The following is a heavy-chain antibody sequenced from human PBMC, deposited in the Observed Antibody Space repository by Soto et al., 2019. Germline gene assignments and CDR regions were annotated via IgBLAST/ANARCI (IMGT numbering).Heavy chain of an antibody. Sequence: GGSLRLSCAASGFNFSNYAMHWVRQAPGKGLGWLAIISYEGSNKYSADSVKGRFTISRDNAKNALYLQMNSLRPEDTAVYYCARGVEDDFWSGYYDYWGQGTLVTVSS. CDR1: GFNFSNYA. D-gene: IGHD3-3*01. CDR3: ARGVEDDFWSGYYDY. V-gene: IGHV3-30*03. CDR2: ISYEGSNK. J-gene: IGHJ4*02.